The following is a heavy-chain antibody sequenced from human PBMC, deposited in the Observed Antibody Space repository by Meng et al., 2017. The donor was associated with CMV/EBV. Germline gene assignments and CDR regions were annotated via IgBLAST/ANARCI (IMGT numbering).Heavy chain of an antibody. CDR3: AKDPSFEYSSSFDY. V-gene: IGHV3-30-3*01. CDR1: GFTFSSYA. Sequence: GGSLRLSCAASGFTFSSYAMHWVRQAPGKGLEWVAVISYDGSNKYYADSVKGRFTISRDNSKNTLHLQMNSLRAEDTAVYYCAKDPSFEYSSSFDYWGQGTLVTVSS. CDR2: ISYDGSNK. D-gene: IGHD6-6*01. J-gene: IGHJ4*02.